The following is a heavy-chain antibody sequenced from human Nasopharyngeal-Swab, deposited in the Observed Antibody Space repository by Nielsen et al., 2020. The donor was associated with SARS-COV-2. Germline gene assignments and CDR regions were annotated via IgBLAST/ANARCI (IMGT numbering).Heavy chain of an antibody. J-gene: IGHJ4*02. CDR2: IHSYNGYT. Sequence: ASVKVSCKASGYTFTSYGISWVRQAPGQGLEWMGWIHSYNGYTNFAQKLQGRVTMTTDTSTSTAYMELRSLRSDDTAVYYCARGSSGYSYHYWGQGTLVTVSS. D-gene: IGHD5-18*01. CDR1: GYTFTSYG. V-gene: IGHV1-18*01. CDR3: ARGSSGYSYHY.